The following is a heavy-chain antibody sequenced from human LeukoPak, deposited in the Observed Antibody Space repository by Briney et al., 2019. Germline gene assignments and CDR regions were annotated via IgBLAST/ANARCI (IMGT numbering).Heavy chain of an antibody. D-gene: IGHD1-26*01. Sequence: TGGSLRLSCAASGFTFSSYGMHCVRQAPGKGLEWVAVIWYDGSNKYYADSVKGRFTISRDNSKNTLYLQMNSLRAEDTAVYYCVGYYESSPNAFDIWGQGTMVTVSS. CDR1: GFTFSSYG. V-gene: IGHV3-33*01. J-gene: IGHJ3*02. CDR3: VGYYESSPNAFDI. CDR2: IWYDGSNK.